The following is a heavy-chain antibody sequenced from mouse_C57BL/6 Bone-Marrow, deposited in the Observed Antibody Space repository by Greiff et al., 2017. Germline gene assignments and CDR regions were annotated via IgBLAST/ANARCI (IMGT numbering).Heavy chain of an antibody. CDR1: GFSLTSYG. CDR2: IWGDGST. J-gene: IGHJ1*03. CDR3: AKPGDGYYFTYWYFDV. V-gene: IGHV2-3*01. D-gene: IGHD2-3*01. Sequence: VKLMESGPGLVAPSQSLSITCTVSGFSLTSYGVSWVRQPPGKGLEWLGVIWGDGSTNYHSALISRLSISKDNSKSQVFLKLNSLQTDDTATYYCAKPGDGYYFTYWYFDVWGTGTTVTVSS.